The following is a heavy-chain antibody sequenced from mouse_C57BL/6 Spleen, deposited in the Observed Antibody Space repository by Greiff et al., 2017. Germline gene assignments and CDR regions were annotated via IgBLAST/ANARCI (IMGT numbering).Heavy chain of an antibody. J-gene: IGHJ2*01. CDR1: GYTFNSYW. D-gene: IGHD2-5*01. V-gene: IGHV1-50*01. Sequence: QVQLQQPGAELVKPGASVKLSCKASGYTFNSYWMQWVKQRPGQGLEWIGEIDPSDSYTNYNQKFKGKATLTVEPSSSTAYMQLSSLTSEDSAVYYCAAYYSNYFDDWGQGTTLTVSS. CDR2: IDPSDSYT. CDR3: AAYYSNYFDD.